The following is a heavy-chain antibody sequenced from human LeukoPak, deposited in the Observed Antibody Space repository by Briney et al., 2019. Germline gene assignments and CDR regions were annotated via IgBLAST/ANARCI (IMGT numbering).Heavy chain of an antibody. J-gene: IGHJ4*02. CDR2: IYYSGST. CDR1: GGSIISSSYY. V-gene: IGHV4-39*07. Sequence: SETLSVTCTVSGGSIISSSYYWGWIRRPPGKGLEWIGSIYYSGSTYYNPSLKSRVTISVDTSKNQFSLKLSSVTAADTAVYYCARVTVAGYFDYWGQGTLVTVSS. D-gene: IGHD6-19*01. CDR3: ARVTVAGYFDY.